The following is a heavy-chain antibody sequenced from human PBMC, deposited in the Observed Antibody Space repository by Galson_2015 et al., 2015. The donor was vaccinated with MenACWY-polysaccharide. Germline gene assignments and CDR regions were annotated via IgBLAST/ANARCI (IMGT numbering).Heavy chain of an antibody. V-gene: IGHV3-23*01. CDR2: ISGSGAST. Sequence: SLRLSCAVSGFTFHSYTMSWVRQAPGKGLEWVSGISGSGASTYYADSVKGRFTISRDNSRNTLYLQMNSLRAGDTALYYCANPGLSKGRASGVCFRGQGTLVTVSS. D-gene: IGHD6-25*01. J-gene: IGHJ1*01. CDR3: ANPGLSKGRASGVCF. CDR1: GFTFHSYT.